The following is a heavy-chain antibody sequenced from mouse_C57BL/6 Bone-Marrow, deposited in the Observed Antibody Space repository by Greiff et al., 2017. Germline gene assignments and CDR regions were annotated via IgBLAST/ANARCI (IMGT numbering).Heavy chain of an antibody. V-gene: IGHV1-39*01. J-gene: IGHJ4*01. Sequence: VQLKESGPELVKPGASVKISCKASGYSFTDYNMNWVKQSNGQSLEWIGVINPNYGTTSYNQKFKGKATLTVDQSSSTAYMQLNSLTSEDSAVYYCATADYSNYDAMDYWGQGTSVTVSS. CDR3: ATADYSNYDAMDY. CDR2: INPNYGTT. CDR1: GYSFTDYN. D-gene: IGHD2-5*01.